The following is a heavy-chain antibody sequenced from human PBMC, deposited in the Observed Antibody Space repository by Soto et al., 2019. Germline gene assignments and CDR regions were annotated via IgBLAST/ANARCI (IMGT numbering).Heavy chain of an antibody. Sequence: ASVKVSCKASGYTFTNYAMDWVRQAPGQRLEWMGWINAGNGNTKYSQNFQGRVTITRDTSASTAYMELSSLRSEDTAVYYCAREGLVLVPTTVNSDYYYYAMDVWGQGTTVTVSS. CDR2: INAGNGNT. V-gene: IGHV1-3*01. J-gene: IGHJ6*02. CDR1: GYTFTNYA. CDR3: AREGLVLVPTTVNSDYYYYAMDV. D-gene: IGHD2-2*01.